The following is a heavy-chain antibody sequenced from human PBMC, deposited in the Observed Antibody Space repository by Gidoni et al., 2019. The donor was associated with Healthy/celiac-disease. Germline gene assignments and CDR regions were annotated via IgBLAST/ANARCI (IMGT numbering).Heavy chain of an antibody. J-gene: IGHJ6*03. Sequence: QLQLQESGPGLVQPSAPLSLTCPVSDRSISSRSYSWGWIRQPPGKGREWIGSIYYSGSTYYNPSLKSRVTIAVDTSKNHFSLKLSSGTAADTAVYYCARAYYDCWSGRTYYYYMDVWGKGTTVTVSS. V-gene: IGHV4-39*02. CDR3: ARAYYDCWSGRTYYYYMDV. CDR2: IYYSGST. D-gene: IGHD3-3*01. CDR1: DRSISSRSYS.